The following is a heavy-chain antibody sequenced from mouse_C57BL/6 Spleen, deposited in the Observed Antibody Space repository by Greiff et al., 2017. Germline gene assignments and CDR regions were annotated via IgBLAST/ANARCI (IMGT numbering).Heavy chain of an antibody. Sequence: VQLQQSGPELVKPGASVKISCKASGYAFSSSWMNWVKQRPGKGLEWIGRIYPGDGDTNYNGKFKGKATLTADKSSSTAYMQLSSLTSEDSAVYFCATLYYYGSSYYWGQGTTLTVSS. V-gene: IGHV1-82*01. CDR2: IYPGDGDT. CDR3: ATLYYYGSSYY. D-gene: IGHD1-1*01. CDR1: GYAFSSSW. J-gene: IGHJ2*01.